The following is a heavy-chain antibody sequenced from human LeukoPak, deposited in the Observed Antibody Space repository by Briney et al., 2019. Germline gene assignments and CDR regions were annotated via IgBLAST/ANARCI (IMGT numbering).Heavy chain of an antibody. CDR2: IYPGDSHT. J-gene: IGHJ3*02. Sequence: GESLKISCKASGYGFSSYWIGWVRQLPGKGLEWMGIIYPGDSHTRYSPSFQGQVTISADKSITTAYLQWSSLKASDTAMYYCARHGRRAAAGSAFDIWGQGTMVTVSS. CDR3: ARHGRRAAAGSAFDI. V-gene: IGHV5-51*01. D-gene: IGHD6-13*01. CDR1: GYGFSSYW.